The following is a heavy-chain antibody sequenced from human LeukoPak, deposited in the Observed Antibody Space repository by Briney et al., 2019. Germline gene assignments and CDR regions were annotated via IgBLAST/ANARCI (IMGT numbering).Heavy chain of an antibody. Sequence: GSLRLSCAASGFTFSSYAMSWVRQAPGKGLEWVSAISGSGGSTYYADSVKGRFTISRDNSKNTLYLQMNSLRAEDTAVYYCAKVRRDIVVVPAAYYYYYGMDVWGQGTTVTVSS. J-gene: IGHJ6*02. CDR1: GFTFSSYA. D-gene: IGHD2-2*01. CDR2: ISGSGGST. CDR3: AKVRRDIVVVPAAYYYYYGMDV. V-gene: IGHV3-23*01.